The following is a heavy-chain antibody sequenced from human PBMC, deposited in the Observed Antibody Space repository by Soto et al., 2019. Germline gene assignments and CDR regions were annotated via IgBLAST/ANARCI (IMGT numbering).Heavy chain of an antibody. J-gene: IGHJ4*02. CDR2: VYTSGST. D-gene: IGHD1-26*01. CDR1: GDSMTKYY. V-gene: IGHV4-4*07. CDR3: ARTVGAAYYFDF. Sequence: QVQLQESGPGLVKPSETLSLTCTVSGDSMTKYYWCWIRQPAGKGLEWIGRVYTSGSTNYNPSLKSRVTMSIDTSNKHFSLTLKSVTAADTAVYYCARTVGAAYYFDFWAQGALVTVSS.